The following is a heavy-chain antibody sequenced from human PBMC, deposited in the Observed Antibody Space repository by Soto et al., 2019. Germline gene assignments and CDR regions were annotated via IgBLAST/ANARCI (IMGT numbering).Heavy chain of an antibody. D-gene: IGHD6-19*01. CDR1: GFTFSNFE. CDR3: ARGYSSGPDY. V-gene: IGHV3-74*01. CDR2: INSDGSTT. J-gene: IGHJ4*02. Sequence: PGGSLRLSCAGSGFTFSNFEMHWVRQAPGKGLVWVSRINSDGSTTTYADSVKGRFTISRHNAKNTLYLQLNSLRAEDTALYYCARGYSSGPDYWGQGTLVTVSS.